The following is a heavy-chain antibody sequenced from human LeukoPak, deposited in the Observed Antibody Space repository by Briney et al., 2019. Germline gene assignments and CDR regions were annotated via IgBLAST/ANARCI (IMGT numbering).Heavy chain of an antibody. CDR1: GYTFTSYD. Sequence: ASVKVSCKASGYTFTSYDINWVRQAPGQGLEWMGWMNPNSGNTGYAQKFQGRVTMTRNTSISTAYMELSSLRSEDTAVYYCARGKRRNYYGSGSHDYWGQGTLVTVSS. J-gene: IGHJ4*02. CDR2: MNPNSGNT. V-gene: IGHV1-8*01. CDR3: ARGKRRNYYGSGSHDY. D-gene: IGHD3-10*01.